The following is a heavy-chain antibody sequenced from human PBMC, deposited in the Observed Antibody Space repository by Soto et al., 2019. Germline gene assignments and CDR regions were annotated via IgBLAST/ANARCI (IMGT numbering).Heavy chain of an antibody. CDR1: GGSISTYY. V-gene: IGHV4-59*01. J-gene: IGHJ4*01. Sequence: PSETLSLTCTVSGGSISTYYWSWIRQPPGKGLEWIGYIYYSGSTNYNPSLKSRVTISVDTSKNQFSLKLSSVTAADTAVYYCARNLDGYNPYIFDYWGQGTLVTVS. CDR3: ARNLDGYNPYIFDY. CDR2: IYYSGST. D-gene: IGHD5-12*01.